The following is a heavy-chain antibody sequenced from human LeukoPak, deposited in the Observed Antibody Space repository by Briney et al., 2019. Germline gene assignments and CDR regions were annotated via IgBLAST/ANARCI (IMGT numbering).Heavy chain of an antibody. CDR3: ARTDYDILTGARMDV. CDR2: ISAYNANT. J-gene: IGHJ6*04. CDR1: DYTFTNYG. Sequence: GASVKVSCKASDYTFTNYGITWVRQAPGQGLEWMGWISAYNANTDYAQKFQGRVTMTTDTSTSTVYMELRSLRSDDTAIYYCARTDYDILTGARMDVWGKGTTVTVSS. V-gene: IGHV1-18*04. D-gene: IGHD3-9*01.